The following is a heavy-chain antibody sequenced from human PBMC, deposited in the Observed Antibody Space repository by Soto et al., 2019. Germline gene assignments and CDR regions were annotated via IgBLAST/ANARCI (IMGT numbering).Heavy chain of an antibody. Sequence: PSETLSLTCAVNGGSFTGYYGAWIRQSPGKGLEWIGEISHSGRTNYNPSLKSRVTISVDTSKNQFSLNLLAVTAADTAIYYCARGSGARTPFPLDYWGPGILVTVSS. CDR2: ISHSGRT. J-gene: IGHJ4*02. V-gene: IGHV4-34*01. D-gene: IGHD3-10*01. CDR1: GGSFTGYY. CDR3: ARGSGARTPFPLDY.